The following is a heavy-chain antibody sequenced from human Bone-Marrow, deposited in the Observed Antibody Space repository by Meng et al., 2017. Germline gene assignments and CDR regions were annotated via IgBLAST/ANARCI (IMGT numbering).Heavy chain of an antibody. V-gene: IGHV4-31*03. CDR3: ARYVFDSSSLYSNWFDP. CDR2: IHYSGST. D-gene: IGHD3-22*01. J-gene: IGHJ5*02. Sequence: QVQLQESGPGLVKPSQTLSLTFTVPGCSISSGTYYWGWIRQLPGKGLEWIAYIHYSGSTYYSPSLKSRVTISVDTSKNQLSLKLSSMTAADTAVYYCARYVFDSSSLYSNWFDPWGQGTLVTVSS. CDR1: GCSISSGTYY.